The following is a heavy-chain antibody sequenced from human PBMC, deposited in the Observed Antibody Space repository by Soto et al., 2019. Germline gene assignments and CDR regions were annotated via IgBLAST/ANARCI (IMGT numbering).Heavy chain of an antibody. CDR2: IYYSGST. CDR3: ARIADYYDSSGPTYYFDY. Sequence: QVQLQESGPGLVKPSETLSLTCTVSGGSISSYYWSWIRQPPGKGLEWIGYIYYSGSTNYNPSLKSRVTISVDTSKNQFSRKLSSVTAADTAVYYCARIADYYDSSGPTYYFDYWGQGTLVTVSS. CDR1: GGSISSYY. V-gene: IGHV4-59*08. D-gene: IGHD3-22*01. J-gene: IGHJ4*02.